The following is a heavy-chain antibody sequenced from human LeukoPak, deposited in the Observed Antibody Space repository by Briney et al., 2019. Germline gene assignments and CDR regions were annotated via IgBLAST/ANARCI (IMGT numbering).Heavy chain of an antibody. CDR2: IYSDGSST. J-gene: IGHJ4*02. V-gene: IGHV3-74*01. CDR1: GFTFSSYW. Sequence: GGSLRLSCEASGFTFSSYWMHWVRQAPGKGLVWVSRIYSDGSSTSFADSVKGRFTVSRDNAKNTLYLQMNSLRAEDTAMYYCAGDDGTYPYYFNYWGQGTLVTASS. CDR3: AGDDGTYPYYFNY. D-gene: IGHD1-26*01.